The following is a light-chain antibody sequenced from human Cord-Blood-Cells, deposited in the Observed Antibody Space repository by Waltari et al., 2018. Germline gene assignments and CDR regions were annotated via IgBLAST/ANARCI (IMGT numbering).Light chain of an antibody. V-gene: IGLV4-69*01. J-gene: IGLJ2*01. CDR2: LNSDGNH. Sequence: QLVLTQSPSASASLGASVKLTCTLSSGHSSYAIAWHQQQPEKGPRYLMKLNSDGNHSKGDGIPDRFSGSSSGAERYLTISSLQSEDEADYYCQTWGTGIHVVFGGGTKLTVL. CDR3: QTWGTGIHVV. CDR1: SGHSSYA.